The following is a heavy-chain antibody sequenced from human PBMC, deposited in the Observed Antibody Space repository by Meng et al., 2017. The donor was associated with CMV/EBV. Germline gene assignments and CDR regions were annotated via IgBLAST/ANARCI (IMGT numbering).Heavy chain of an antibody. CDR1: GGSIGSSSYY. V-gene: IGHV4-39*07. J-gene: IGHJ5*02. D-gene: IGHD3-10*01. CDR2: IYYSGST. CDR3: AREYGSGSYYNWFDP. Sequence: SETLSLTCTVSGGSIGSSSYYWGWIRQPPGKGLEWIGSIYYSGSTYYNPSLKSRVTISVDTSKNQFSLKLSSVTAADTAVYYCAREYGSGSYYNWFDPWGQGTLVTVSS.